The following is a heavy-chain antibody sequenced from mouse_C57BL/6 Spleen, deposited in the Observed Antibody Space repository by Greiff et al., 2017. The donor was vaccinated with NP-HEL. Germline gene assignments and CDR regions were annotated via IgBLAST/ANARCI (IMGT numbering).Heavy chain of an antibody. V-gene: IGHV1-61*01. CDR3: ARQTYAMDY. J-gene: IGHJ4*01. CDR1: GYTFTSYW. Sequence: VQLQQPGAELVRPGSSVKLSCKASGYTFTSYWMDWVKQRPGQGLEWIGNIYPSDSETHYNQKFKDKATLTVDKSSSTAYMQLSSLTSEDSAVYYCARQTYAMDYWGQGTSVTVSS. CDR2: IYPSDSET.